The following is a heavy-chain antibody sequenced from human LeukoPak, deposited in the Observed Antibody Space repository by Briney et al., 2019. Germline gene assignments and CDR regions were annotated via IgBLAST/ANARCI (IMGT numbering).Heavy chain of an antibody. CDR3: ARQNYDSSGYSTPYYYYYMDV. CDR1: GYSFTSYW. D-gene: IGHD3-22*01. V-gene: IGHV5-51*01. Sequence: GESLKISCKGSGYSFTSYWIGWVRQMPGKGLEWMGIIYPGDSDTRYSPSFQGQVTISADKSISTAYLQWSSLKASDTAMYYCARQNYDSSGYSTPYYYYYMDVWGKGTTVTISS. J-gene: IGHJ6*03. CDR2: IYPGDSDT.